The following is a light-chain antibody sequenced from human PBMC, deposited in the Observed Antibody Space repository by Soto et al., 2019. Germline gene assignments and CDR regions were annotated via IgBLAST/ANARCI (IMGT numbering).Light chain of an antibody. CDR3: QLRCNSPFP. CDR2: SAS. V-gene: IGKV1-39*01. CDR1: ETSGTY. J-gene: IGKJ3*01. Sequence: DIQMTQSPSSLSASVGDRVTLTCRASETSGTYLHWYQQKPGKAPKLLIYSASRLETGVPSRFSASGSGTDFNLTISRVQHDDFATYYCQLRCNSPFPFGHGT.